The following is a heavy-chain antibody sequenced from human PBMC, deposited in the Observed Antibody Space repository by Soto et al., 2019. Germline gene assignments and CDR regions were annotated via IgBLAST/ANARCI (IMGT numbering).Heavy chain of an antibody. CDR1: GFTFGSYE. CDR3: VRGSRDYYDSSGIEY. J-gene: IGHJ1*01. D-gene: IGHD3-22*01. Sequence: PEGSLGLSCEASGFTFGSYEMNWVRQAPGKGLEWVSHTSGSGSTIYYADLLKGRFTIYRDNAKNSLYLQMNSLRAEDTAVYYCVRGSRDYYDSSGIEYRGKGTRVTVAS. V-gene: IGHV3-48*03. CDR2: TSGSGSTI.